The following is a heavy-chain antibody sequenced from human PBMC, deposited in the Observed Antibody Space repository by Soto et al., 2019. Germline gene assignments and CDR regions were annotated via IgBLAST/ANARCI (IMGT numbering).Heavy chain of an antibody. J-gene: IGHJ6*02. Sequence: PSETLSLTCAVYGGSFSGYYWSWIRQPPGKGLEWIGEINHSGSTNYNPSLKSRVTISVDTSKNQFSLKLSSVTAADTAVYYCARAIWIAAAGDSYYYYGMDVWGQGTTVTVSS. CDR3: ARAIWIAAAGDSYYYYGMDV. CDR1: GGSFSGYY. V-gene: IGHV4-34*01. CDR2: INHSGST. D-gene: IGHD6-13*01.